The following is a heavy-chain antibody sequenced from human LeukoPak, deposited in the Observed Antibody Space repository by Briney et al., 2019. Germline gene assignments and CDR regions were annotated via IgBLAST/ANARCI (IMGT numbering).Heavy chain of an antibody. CDR2: IRGSGLTT. J-gene: IGHJ3*01. V-gene: IGHV3-23*01. CDR1: GFTVSSNY. D-gene: IGHD4-17*01. Sequence: PGGSLRLSCAASGFTVSSNYMSWVRQAPGKGLEWVSAIRGSGLTTFYADSVKGRFTISRDNSKNTLYLQMNSLRAEDTAVYYCARDPNGDYIGAFDFWGQGTKVTVSS. CDR3: ARDPNGDYIGAFDF.